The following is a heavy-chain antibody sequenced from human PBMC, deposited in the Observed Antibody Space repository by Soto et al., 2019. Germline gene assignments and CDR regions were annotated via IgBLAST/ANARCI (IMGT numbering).Heavy chain of an antibody. D-gene: IGHD6-6*01. Sequence: PSETLSLTCSVSGASIRSYYWHWIRQPPGKGREWIGYVYARDYTSYSTSLKSRVTISVDKSNNQFSLTLNSVTAADTAVYYCARDSGYSSSSKIILSYYYGMDVWGQGTTVTVSS. CDR1: GASIRSYY. J-gene: IGHJ6*02. CDR2: VYARDYT. V-gene: IGHV4-59*12. CDR3: ARDSGYSSSSKIILSYYYGMDV.